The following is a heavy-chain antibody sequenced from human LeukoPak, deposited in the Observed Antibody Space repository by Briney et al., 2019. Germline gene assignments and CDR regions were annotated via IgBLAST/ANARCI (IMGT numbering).Heavy chain of an antibody. CDR3: RAYCSSTSCPMGVFDY. J-gene: IGHJ4*02. CDR1: GFTFSNAW. V-gene: IGHV3-15*01. D-gene: IGHD2-2*01. CDR2: IKSKTDGGTT. Sequence: GGSLRLSCAASGFTFSNAWMSWVRQAPGKGLEWVGRIKSKTDGGTTDYAAPVKGRFTISRDDSKNTLYLQMNSLKTEDTAVYYCRAYCSSTSCPMGVFDYWGQGTLVTVSS.